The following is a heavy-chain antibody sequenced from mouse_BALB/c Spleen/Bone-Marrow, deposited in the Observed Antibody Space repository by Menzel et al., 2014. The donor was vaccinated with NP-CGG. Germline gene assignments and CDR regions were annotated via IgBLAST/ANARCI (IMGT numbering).Heavy chain of an antibody. CDR2: IDPSDSYT. D-gene: IGHD1-1*01. V-gene: IGHV1-69*02. CDR3: AITTVVATGDY. CDR1: GYTFTSYW. Sequence: QVQLQQSGAELVKPGASVKLSCKASGYTFTSYWMHWVKQRTGQGIEWIGEIDPSDSYTNYNQKLKGKATLTVDKSSSTAYMQLSSLTSEDSAVYYCAITTVVATGDYWVQGTTLTVSS. J-gene: IGHJ2*01.